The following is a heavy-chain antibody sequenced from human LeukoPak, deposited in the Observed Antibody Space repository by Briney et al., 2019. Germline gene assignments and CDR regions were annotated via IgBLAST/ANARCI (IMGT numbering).Heavy chain of an antibody. Sequence: VSVKVSCRASGYTFIGYYMHWVRQAPGQGLEWMGIINPSGGSTSYAQKFQGRVTMTRDTSTSTVYMELSSLRSEDTAVYYCARDASLRYYDSSGQYYFDYWGQGTLVTVSS. CDR2: INPSGGST. J-gene: IGHJ4*02. CDR1: GYTFIGYY. CDR3: ARDASLRYYDSSGQYYFDY. V-gene: IGHV1-46*01. D-gene: IGHD3-22*01.